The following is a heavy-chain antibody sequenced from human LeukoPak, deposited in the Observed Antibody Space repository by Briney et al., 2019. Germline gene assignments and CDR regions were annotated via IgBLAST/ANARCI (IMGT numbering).Heavy chain of an antibody. CDR3: AKDRRLTMIVVVPGCFDY. D-gene: IGHD3-22*01. CDR1: GGSISSYH. Sequence: PSETLSLTCTVSGGSISSYHWSWFRQAPGKGLEWVSAISGSGGSTYYADSVKGRFTISRDNSKNTLYLQMNSLRAEDTAVYYCAKDRRLTMIVVVPGCFDYWGQGTLVTVSS. CDR2: ISGSGGST. J-gene: IGHJ4*02. V-gene: IGHV3-23*01.